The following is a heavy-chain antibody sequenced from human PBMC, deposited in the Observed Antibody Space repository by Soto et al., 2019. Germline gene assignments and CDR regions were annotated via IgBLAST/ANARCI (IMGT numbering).Heavy chain of an antibody. Sequence: GESLKISCKGSGYSFTSYWIGWVRQMPGKGLELMGIIYPGDSDTRYSPSFQGQVTVSADKSISTAYLQWSSLKASDTAMYYCAGGGVRGVITRTRDYYGMDVWGQGTTVTVSS. D-gene: IGHD3-10*01. CDR3: AGGGVRGVITRTRDYYGMDV. V-gene: IGHV5-51*01. CDR1: GYSFTSYW. CDR2: IYPGDSDT. J-gene: IGHJ6*02.